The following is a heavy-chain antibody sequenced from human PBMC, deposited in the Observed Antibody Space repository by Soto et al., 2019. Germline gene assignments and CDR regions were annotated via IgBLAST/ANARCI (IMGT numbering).Heavy chain of an antibody. J-gene: IGHJ4*02. Sequence: GGSLRLSCAASGFMFSNYGMSWVRQAPGKGLEWIAVISSDGGIAHYADSVRGRFTISRDNSKNTIPLQMNSLRAEDTAIYYCAKEMVVNPFDSWGQGTLVTVSS. CDR3: AKEMVVNPFDS. CDR2: ISSDGGIA. D-gene: IGHD2-21*01. V-gene: IGHV3-30*18. CDR1: GFMFSNYG.